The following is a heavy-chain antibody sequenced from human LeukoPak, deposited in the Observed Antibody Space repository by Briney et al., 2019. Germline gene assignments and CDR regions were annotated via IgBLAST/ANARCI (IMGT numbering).Heavy chain of an antibody. J-gene: IGHJ3*02. CDR3: ATFRGHRDQLLLVRSPPGSFPKRTNYAFDI. V-gene: IGHV4-34*01. Sequence: SETLSLTCAVYGGSFSGYYWSWIRQPPGKGLEWIGEINHSGSTNYNPSLKSRVTISVDTSKNQFSLKLSSVTAADTAVYYCATFRGHRDQLLLVRSPPGSFPKRTNYAFDIWGQGTMVTVSS. D-gene: IGHD2-2*01. CDR1: GGSFSGYY. CDR2: INHSGST.